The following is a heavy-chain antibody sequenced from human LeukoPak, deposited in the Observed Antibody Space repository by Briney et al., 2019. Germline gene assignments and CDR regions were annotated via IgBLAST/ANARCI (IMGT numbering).Heavy chain of an antibody. CDR1: GGSISSDY. CDR3: ARLLGWSGPINWFDP. CDR2: VYYSGIT. D-gene: IGHD3-3*01. J-gene: IGHJ5*02. Sequence: PSETLSLTCTVSGGSISSDYWSWIRQPPGKGLEWIGYVYYSGITNYNPSLKSRVTISVGTSKNHFSLKLTSVIAADTAVYYCARLLGWSGPINWFDPWGRGTLVTVSS. V-gene: IGHV4-59*08.